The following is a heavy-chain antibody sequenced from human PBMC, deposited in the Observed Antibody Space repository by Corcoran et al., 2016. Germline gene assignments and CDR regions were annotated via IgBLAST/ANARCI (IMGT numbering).Heavy chain of an antibody. D-gene: IGHD5-18*01. CDR1: GFNFSSYG. Sequence: QVQLVESGGGVVQPGRSLRLSCAASGFNFSSYGMHWVRQAPGKGREWVAVISYDGSNKYYADSVKGRFTISRDNSKNTLYLQMNSLRAEDTAVYYCAKGLDTAIAYYYYGMDVWGQGTTVTVSS. J-gene: IGHJ6*02. CDR3: AKGLDTAIAYYYYGMDV. CDR2: ISYDGSNK. V-gene: IGHV3-30*18.